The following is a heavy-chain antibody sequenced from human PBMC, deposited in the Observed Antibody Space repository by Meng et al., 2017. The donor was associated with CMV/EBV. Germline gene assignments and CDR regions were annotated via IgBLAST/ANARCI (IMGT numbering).Heavy chain of an antibody. V-gene: IGHV4-61*01. Sequence: SETLSLTCTVSGGSVSSGSYYWSWIRQPPGKGLEWIGYIYYSGSTNYNPSLKSRVTISVDTSKNQFSLKLSSVTAADTAVYYCARSKWIFIPFDLWGRGTLVTVSS. CDR2: IYYSGST. D-gene: IGHD3-3*01. J-gene: IGHJ2*01. CDR3: ARSKWIFIPFDL. CDR1: GGSVSSGSYY.